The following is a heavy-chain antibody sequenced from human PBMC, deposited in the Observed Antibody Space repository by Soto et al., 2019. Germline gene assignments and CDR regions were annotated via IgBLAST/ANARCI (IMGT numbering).Heavy chain of an antibody. V-gene: IGHV3-30-3*01. Sequence: GGSLRLSCAASGFTFSSYAMHWVRQAPGKGLEWVAVISYDGSNKYYADSVKGRFTISRDNSKKTLYLQMNSLRAEDTAVYYCARQGYSSSWYVQYFDYWGQGTMVTVSS. J-gene: IGHJ4*02. CDR2: ISYDGSNK. D-gene: IGHD6-13*01. CDR1: GFTFSSYA. CDR3: ARQGYSSSWYVQYFDY.